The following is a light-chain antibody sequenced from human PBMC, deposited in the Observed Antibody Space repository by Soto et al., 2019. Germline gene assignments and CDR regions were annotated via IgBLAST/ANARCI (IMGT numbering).Light chain of an antibody. CDR3: SSFTRSVTYV. CDR1: SSDVGGYNS. V-gene: IGLV2-14*01. Sequence: QSGLTQPASVSGSPGQSITISCTGTSSDVGGYNSVSWYQQHPGKAPKVMIYKVSNRPSGVPDRFSGSKSGNTASLTISGLQAEDEADYYCSSFTRSVTYVFGTGTKVTVL. J-gene: IGLJ1*01. CDR2: KVS.